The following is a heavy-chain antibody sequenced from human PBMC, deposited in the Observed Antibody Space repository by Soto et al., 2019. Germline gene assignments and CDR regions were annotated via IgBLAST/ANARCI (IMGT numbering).Heavy chain of an antibody. CDR1: GFTFDDYA. D-gene: IGHD3-22*01. V-gene: IGHV3-9*01. J-gene: IGHJ4*02. CDR2: ISWNSGSI. Sequence: GGSLRLSCAASGFTFDDYAMHWVGQAPGKGLEWVSGISWNSGSIGYADSVKGRFTISRDNAKNSLYLQMNSLRAEDTALYYCAKDFFYDSSGYYFDYWGQGTLVTVSS. CDR3: AKDFFYDSSGYYFDY.